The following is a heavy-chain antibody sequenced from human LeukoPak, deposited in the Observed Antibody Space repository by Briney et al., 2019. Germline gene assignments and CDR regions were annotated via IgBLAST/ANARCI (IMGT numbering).Heavy chain of an antibody. CDR3: ADDYYDSSGYTRY. CDR1: GFTVSSNY. CDR2: IYSGGST. V-gene: IGHV3-53*01. Sequence: GGSLRLSCAASGFTVSSNYMSWVRQAPGKGLEWVSVIYSGGSTYYADSVKGRFTISRDNSKNTLYLQMNSLRAEDTAVYYCADDYYDSSGYTRYWGQGTLVTVSS. J-gene: IGHJ4*02. D-gene: IGHD3-22*01.